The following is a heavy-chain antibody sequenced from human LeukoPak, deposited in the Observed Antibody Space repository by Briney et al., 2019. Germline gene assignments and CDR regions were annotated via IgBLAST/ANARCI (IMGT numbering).Heavy chain of an antibody. CDR2: ITSRSTIT. CDR1: GFTFSSYA. Sequence: GGSLRLSCAASGFTFSSYAMTWVRQAPGKGLDWVSTITSRSTITYYADSVKGRFTISRDNSKNTLYLHMDSLRAEDTAVYYCAKDNGGYVVFDSWGQGALVTVSS. CDR3: AKDNGGYVVFDS. J-gene: IGHJ4*02. V-gene: IGHV3-23*01. D-gene: IGHD2-8*01.